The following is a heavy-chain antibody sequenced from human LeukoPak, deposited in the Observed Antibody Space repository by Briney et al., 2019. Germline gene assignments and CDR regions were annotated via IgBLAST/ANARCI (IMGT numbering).Heavy chain of an antibody. CDR1: GYTFTSYG. V-gene: IGHV1-18*01. J-gene: IGHJ4*02. D-gene: IGHD2-8*01. Sequence: ASVKVSCKASGYTFTSYGISWVRQAPGQGLEWMGWISAYNGNTNYAQKLQGRVTMTTDTSTSTAYMELRSLRSGDTAVYYCARDGVLCTNGVCYPLDYWGQGTLVTVSS. CDR3: ARDGVLCTNGVCYPLDY. CDR2: ISAYNGNT.